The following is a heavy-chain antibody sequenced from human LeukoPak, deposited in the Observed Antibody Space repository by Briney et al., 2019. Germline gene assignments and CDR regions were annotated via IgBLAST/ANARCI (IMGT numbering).Heavy chain of an antibody. D-gene: IGHD4-11*01. CDR3: ARAGRFSNYDYYYHMDV. J-gene: IGHJ6*03. CDR1: GGIVSSYA. CDR2: IIPSFGRA. V-gene: IGHV1-69*13. Sequence: SVKVSCKASGGIVSSYAINWVRLAPGHGLEWMGAIIPSFGRAKYAQKFQDRVSITSDESTSTVYMELSSLRSDDTAVYYCARAGRFSNYDYYYHMDVWGKGTTVIVSS.